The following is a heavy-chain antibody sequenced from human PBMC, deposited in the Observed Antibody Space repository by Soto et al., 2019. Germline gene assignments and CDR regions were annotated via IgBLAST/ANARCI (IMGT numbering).Heavy chain of an antibody. J-gene: IGHJ4*02. CDR1: GFTFSDYY. Sequence: QVQLVESGGGLVKPGGSLRLSCAASGFTFSDYYMSWIRQAPGKGLEWVSYIASSRTYTNYADSVKGRFTISRDNAKNSLYLQMNHLRAEDTAVYYCARVAPPQDYWGQGTLVTVSS. CDR3: ARVAPPQDY. CDR2: IASSRTYT. V-gene: IGHV3-11*05.